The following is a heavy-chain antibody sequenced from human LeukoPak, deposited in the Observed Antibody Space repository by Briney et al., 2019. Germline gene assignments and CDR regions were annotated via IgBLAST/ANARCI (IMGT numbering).Heavy chain of an antibody. V-gene: IGHV4-59*08. CDR2: IYYTGSA. D-gene: IGHD1-26*01. CDR3: ARLGGATSPFGY. CDR1: GGSINSYY. J-gene: IGHJ4*02. Sequence: SETLSLTCTVSGGSINSYYWSWIRQPPGKGLEWIGYIYYTGSANYIPSLKSRVTISVDTSKNQFSLNLTSVTAADTAVYYCARLGGATSPFGYWGQGILVTVSS.